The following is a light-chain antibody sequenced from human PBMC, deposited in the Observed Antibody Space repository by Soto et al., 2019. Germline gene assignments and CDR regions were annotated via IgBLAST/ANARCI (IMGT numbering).Light chain of an antibody. V-gene: IGKV3-20*01. CDR2: GAS. CDR3: QQYGSSHPRT. Sequence: EIVLTHSPGTLSLSTGERATLSCSASQSVSSSYLAWYQQKPGQAPRLLIYGASSRATGIPDRFSGSGSATDFTLTISRLERADFAAYYCQQYGSSHPRTFGHGTQVDIK. CDR1: QSVSSSY. J-gene: IGKJ1*01.